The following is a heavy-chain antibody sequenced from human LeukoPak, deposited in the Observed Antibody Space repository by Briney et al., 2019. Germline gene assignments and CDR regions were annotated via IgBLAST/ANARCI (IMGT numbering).Heavy chain of an antibody. Sequence: PGGSLRLSCAASGFTFSSYAIHWVRQAPGKGLEWVALISYDGSTKYSTDSVKGRFTISRDNSKNTLYLQMNSLRAEDTAVYYCLSYFDYWGQGTLVTVSS. CDR3: LSYFDY. CDR2: ISYDGSTK. V-gene: IGHV3-30*04. D-gene: IGHD3-16*01. CDR1: GFTFSSYA. J-gene: IGHJ4*02.